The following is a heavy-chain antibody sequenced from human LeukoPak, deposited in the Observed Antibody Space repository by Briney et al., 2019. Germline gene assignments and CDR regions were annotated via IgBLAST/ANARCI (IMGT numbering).Heavy chain of an antibody. CDR2: IKEDESEK. J-gene: IGHJ3*02. Sequence: GGSLRLSCAASGVTFSGYWMTWVRQAPGKGLEWVANIKEDESEKYYADSVKGRFTISRDNAKNSVYLQMNSLRAEDTAVYYCARAKGSYAFDIWGQGTMVIVSS. CDR1: GVTFSGYW. V-gene: IGHV3-7*03. CDR3: ARAKGSYAFDI.